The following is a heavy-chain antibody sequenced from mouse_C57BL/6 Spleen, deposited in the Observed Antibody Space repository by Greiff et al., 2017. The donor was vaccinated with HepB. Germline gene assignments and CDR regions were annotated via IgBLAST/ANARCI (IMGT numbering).Heavy chain of an antibody. V-gene: IGHV3-1*01. CDR3: ASSGTADYFDY. D-gene: IGHD4-1*01. CDR2: ISYSGST. J-gene: IGHJ2*01. CDR1: GYSITSGYD. Sequence: EVQWVESGPGMVKPSQSLSLTCTVTGYSITSGYDWHWIRHFPGNKLEWMGYISYSGSTNYNPSLKSRISITHDTSKNHFFLKLNSVTTEDTATYYCASSGTADYFDYWGQGTTLTVSS.